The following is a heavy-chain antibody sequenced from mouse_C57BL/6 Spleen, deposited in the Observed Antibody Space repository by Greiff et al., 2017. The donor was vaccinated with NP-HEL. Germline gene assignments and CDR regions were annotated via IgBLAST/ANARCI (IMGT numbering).Heavy chain of an antibody. V-gene: IGHV1-63*01. CDR2: IYPGGGYT. Sequence: VQLKQSGAELVRPGTSVKMSCKASGYTFTNYWIGWAKQRPGHGLEWIGDIYPGGGYTNYNEKFKGKATLTADKSSSTAYMQFSSLTSEDSAIYYCARADDGYPYYFDYWGQGTTLTVSS. CDR1: GYTFTNYW. D-gene: IGHD2-3*01. J-gene: IGHJ2*01. CDR3: ARADDGYPYYFDY.